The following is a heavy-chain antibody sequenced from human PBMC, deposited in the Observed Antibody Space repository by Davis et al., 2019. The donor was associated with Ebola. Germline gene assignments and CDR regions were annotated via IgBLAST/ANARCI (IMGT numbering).Heavy chain of an antibody. Sequence: SETLSLTCTVSGGSISTHYFSWIRQPPGKGLEWIGYIYYSGTTTYNPSLGSRVTISVDTSKSHFSLRLSSVTAADTAVYYCARQPIVGVYFDYWGQGTLVTVSS. V-gene: IGHV4-59*11. D-gene: IGHD2-8*01. CDR1: GGSISTHY. J-gene: IGHJ4*02. CDR2: IYYSGTT. CDR3: ARQPIVGVYFDY.